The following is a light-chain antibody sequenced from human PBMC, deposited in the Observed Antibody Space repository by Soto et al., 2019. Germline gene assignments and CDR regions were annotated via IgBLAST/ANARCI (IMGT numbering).Light chain of an antibody. J-gene: IGKJ5*01. V-gene: IGKV3-15*01. Sequence: EIVLTQSPATLSLSPGEIATLSCRASQSVSSNLAWYQQKPGQAPRLLLYGASTRATGIPARFSGSGSGTEFTLTISSLQSEDFAVYYCLQYINWPFTFGQGTRLEN. CDR1: QSVSSN. CDR2: GAS. CDR3: LQYINWPFT.